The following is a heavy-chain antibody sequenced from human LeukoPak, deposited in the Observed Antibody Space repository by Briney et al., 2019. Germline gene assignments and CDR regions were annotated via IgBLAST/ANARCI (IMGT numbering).Heavy chain of an antibody. D-gene: IGHD2-2*01. Sequence: ASVKVSCKASGYTFTSYGISWVRQAPGQGLEWMGWISAYNGNTNYAQMLQGRVTMTTDTSTSTAYMELRSLRSDDTAVYYCARDGPIVVVPAANYYYYGMDVWGKGTTVTVSS. CDR2: ISAYNGNT. V-gene: IGHV1-18*04. CDR1: GYTFTSYG. J-gene: IGHJ6*04. CDR3: ARDGPIVVVPAANYYYYGMDV.